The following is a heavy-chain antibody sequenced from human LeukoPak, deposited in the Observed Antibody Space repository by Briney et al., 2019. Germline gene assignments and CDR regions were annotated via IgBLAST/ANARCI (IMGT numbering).Heavy chain of an antibody. V-gene: IGHV3-66*01. CDR2: IYGGGNT. Sequence: GESLKISCAASGFIVSNNYITWVRQAPGKGLEWVSVIYGGGNTYYADSVKGRFTISRDNSKNTLYLQMNSLRADDTAVYYCATTGSGGHYNYFDHWGQGTLVTVSS. D-gene: IGHD3-10*01. CDR1: GFIVSNNY. CDR3: ATTGSGGHYNYFDH. J-gene: IGHJ4*02.